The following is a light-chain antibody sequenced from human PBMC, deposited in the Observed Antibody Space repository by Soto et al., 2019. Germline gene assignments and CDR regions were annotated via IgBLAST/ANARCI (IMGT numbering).Light chain of an antibody. V-gene: IGKV1-5*01. Sequence: DIQMTQSPSTLSASVGDRVTITCRASQSISSWLAWYQQKPGKAPKLLIYDASSLESGVPSRFSGSGSGTDCTLTISSLQPEDVATYYCQQFNNYLITFGQGTRLEI. CDR2: DAS. J-gene: IGKJ5*01. CDR3: QQFNNYLIT. CDR1: QSISSW.